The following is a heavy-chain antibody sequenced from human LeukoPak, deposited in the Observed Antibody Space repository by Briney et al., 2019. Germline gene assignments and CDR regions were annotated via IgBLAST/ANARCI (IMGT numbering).Heavy chain of an antibody. CDR2: IYYSGST. J-gene: IGHJ6*02. D-gene: IGHD6-13*01. CDR3: ARHGAAGSYYYGMDV. V-gene: IGHV4-59*08. Sequence: SWIRXPPXKGLEWIGYIYYSGSTNYNPSLKSRVTISVDTSKNQFSLKLSSVTAADTAVYYCARHGAAGSYYYGMDVWGQGTTVTVSS.